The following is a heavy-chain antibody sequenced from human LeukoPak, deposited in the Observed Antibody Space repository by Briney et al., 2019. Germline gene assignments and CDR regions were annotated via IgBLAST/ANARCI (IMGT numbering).Heavy chain of an antibody. CDR1: GYTFTSYA. Sequence: ASVKVSCKASGYTFTSYAMHWVRQAPGQRLEWMGWINAGYGNTKYSQKFQGRVTITRDTSASTAYMELSSLRSEDTAVYYCARDGTTVTTWDWGYWGQGTLVTVSS. CDR2: INAGYGNT. CDR3: ARDGTTVTTWDWGY. D-gene: IGHD4-17*01. J-gene: IGHJ4*02. V-gene: IGHV1-3*01.